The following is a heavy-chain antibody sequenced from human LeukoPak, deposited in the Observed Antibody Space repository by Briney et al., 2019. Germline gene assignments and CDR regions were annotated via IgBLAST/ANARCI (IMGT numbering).Heavy chain of an antibody. D-gene: IGHD2-2*01. Sequence: PSETLSLTCTVSGGSISSYYWSWIRQPPGKGLEWIGYIYYSGSTNYNPSLKSRVTISVDTSKNQFSLKLSSVTAADTAVYYCARLEYKLLYNWFDPWGQGTLVTVSS. CDR2: IYYSGST. CDR3: ARLEYKLLYNWFDP. J-gene: IGHJ5*02. V-gene: IGHV4-59*08. CDR1: GGSISSYY.